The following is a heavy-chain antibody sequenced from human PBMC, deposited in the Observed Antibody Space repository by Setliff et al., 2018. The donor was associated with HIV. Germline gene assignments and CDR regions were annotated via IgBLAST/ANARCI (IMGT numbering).Heavy chain of an antibody. CDR1: AFPFSSFS. CDR2: ISWNRGTI. V-gene: IGHV3-74*01. J-gene: IGHJ3*02. CDR3: ARDRDYDSSGYYSDVFDI. Sequence: GGSLRLSCAASAFPFSSFSMSWVRQAPGKGLEWVSGISWNRGTIGYADSVKGRFTISRDNARNTLYLQMNSLRAEDTAMYYCARDRDYDSSGYYSDVFDIWGQGTMVTVSS. D-gene: IGHD3-22*01.